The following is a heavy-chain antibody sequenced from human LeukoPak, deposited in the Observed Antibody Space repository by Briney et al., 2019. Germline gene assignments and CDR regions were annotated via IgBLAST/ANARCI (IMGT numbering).Heavy chain of an antibody. CDR2: INHSGST. CDR3: ASGNYYQDY. V-gene: IGHV4-34*01. Sequence: SETLSLTCAVYGGSFSGYYWSWIRQPPGKGLEWIGEINHSGSTNYNPSLKSRVTISVDTSKNQFSLKLSSVTAADTAVYYCASGNYYQDYWGQGTVVTVSP. D-gene: IGHD1-26*01. J-gene: IGHJ4*02. CDR1: GGSFSGYY.